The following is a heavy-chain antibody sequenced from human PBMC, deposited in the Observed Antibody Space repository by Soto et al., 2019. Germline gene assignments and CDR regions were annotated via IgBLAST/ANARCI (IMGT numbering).Heavy chain of an antibody. CDR3: ASQGEIGAAGIDX. CDR1: GGSISSYY. J-gene: IGHJ4*02. CDR2: IYTSGST. V-gene: IGHV4-4*07. Sequence: SETLSLTCTVSGGSISSYYWSWIRQPAGKGLEGIGRIYTSGSTNYSPSLKSRVTMSVDTSKNQFSLKLSSVTAADTAVYYCASQGEIGAAGIDXWGQGTLVTVSX. D-gene: IGHD6-13*01.